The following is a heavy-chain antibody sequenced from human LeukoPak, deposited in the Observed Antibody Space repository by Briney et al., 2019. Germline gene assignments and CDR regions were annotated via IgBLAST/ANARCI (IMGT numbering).Heavy chain of an antibody. CDR3: AKDMAICATSFDY. CDR1: GFTFSSYG. V-gene: IGHV3-30*18. CDR2: VSYDGSNK. D-gene: IGHD2-15*01. J-gene: IGHJ4*02. Sequence: GGSLRLSCAASGFTFSSYGMHWVRQAPGKGPEWVAVVSYDGSNKFYADSVKGRFTISRDNSKNTLYLQMNSLRAEDRAVYYCAKDMAICATSFDYWGQGTLVTVSS.